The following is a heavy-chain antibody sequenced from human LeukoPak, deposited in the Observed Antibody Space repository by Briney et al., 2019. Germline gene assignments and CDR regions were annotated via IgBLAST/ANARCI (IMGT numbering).Heavy chain of an antibody. CDR1: GFTFSRYW. CDR2: INSDGSRI. J-gene: IGHJ4*02. CDR3: ARENWGIDY. Sequence: GRSLRLSCAASGFTFSRYWMHWVRQAPGKGLVWVSRINSDGSRIGYADSVKGRFTISRDNAKNTLYLQMNSLRAEDTSVYYCARENWGIDYWGQGTLVTVSS. D-gene: IGHD7-27*01. V-gene: IGHV3-74*01.